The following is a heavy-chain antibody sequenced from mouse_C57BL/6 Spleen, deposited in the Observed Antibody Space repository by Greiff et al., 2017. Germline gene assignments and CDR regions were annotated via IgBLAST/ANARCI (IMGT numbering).Heavy chain of an antibody. CDR3: ARETITTVVAPAMDY. Sequence: EVQVVESGPELVKPGASVKMSCKASGYTFTDYNMHWVKQSPGKSLEWIGYINPNTGGTSYNQKFKGKATLTINKSSSTAYMELRSLTSEDSAVYYGARETITTVVAPAMDYWGQGTSVTVSA. D-gene: IGHD1-1*01. CDR2: INPNTGGT. CDR1: GYTFTDYN. J-gene: IGHJ4*01. V-gene: IGHV1-22*01.